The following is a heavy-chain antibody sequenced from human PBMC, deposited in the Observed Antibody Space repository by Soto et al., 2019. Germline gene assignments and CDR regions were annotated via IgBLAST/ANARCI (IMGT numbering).Heavy chain of an antibody. J-gene: IGHJ4*02. D-gene: IGHD3-3*01. CDR1: GGTFDRYA. Sequence: KVSCKASGGTFDRYAISWVRQAPGQGLELMGIIYPSDSDTRYRPSFQGQVTISADKSISSAYLQWSSLRASDTAMYYCARGGVSTRTFDYWGQGTPVTVSS. CDR3: ARGGVSTRTFDY. V-gene: IGHV5-51*01. CDR2: IYPSDSDT.